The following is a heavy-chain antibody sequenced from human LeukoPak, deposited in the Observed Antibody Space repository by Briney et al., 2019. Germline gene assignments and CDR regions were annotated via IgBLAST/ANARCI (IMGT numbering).Heavy chain of an antibody. Sequence: PSQTLSLTCTVSGGSISSGGYFWSWIRQHPGKGLEWIGYIYYSGSTYYNPSLKGRVTISVDTSKNQFSLRLSSVTAADTAIYYCASLSTVTQGYFDSWGQGTLVTVSS. CDR2: IYYSGST. D-gene: IGHD4-17*01. CDR1: GGSISSGGYF. CDR3: ASLSTVTQGYFDS. J-gene: IGHJ4*02. V-gene: IGHV4-31*03.